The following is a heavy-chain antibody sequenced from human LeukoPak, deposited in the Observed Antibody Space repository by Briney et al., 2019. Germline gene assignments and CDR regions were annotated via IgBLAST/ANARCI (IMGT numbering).Heavy chain of an antibody. CDR1: GGSISSYY. D-gene: IGHD3-10*02. V-gene: IGHV4-59*08. CDR3: ARHNDYYVVGGMDV. J-gene: IGHJ6*02. Sequence: SEALSLTCTVSGGSISSYYWSWIRQPPGKGLEWIGYIYYSGSTNYNPSLKSRVTISVDTSKNQFSLKLSSVTAADTAVYYCARHNDYYVVGGMDVWGQGTTVTVSS. CDR2: IYYSGST.